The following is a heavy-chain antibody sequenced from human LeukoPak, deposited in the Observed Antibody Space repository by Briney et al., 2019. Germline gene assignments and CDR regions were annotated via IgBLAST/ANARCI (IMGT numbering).Heavy chain of an antibody. V-gene: IGHV3-48*03. CDR1: GFTFSSYE. CDR3: ARLLTGVPDY. CDR2: ISSSGSAI. D-gene: IGHD1-14*01. Sequence: PGGSLRLSCAASGFTFSSYEMKWVRQAPGKGLEWVSYISSSGSAICYADSVKGRFTISRDNAKNSLYLQMNSLRAEDTAVYYCARLLTGVPDYWGQGTLVTVS. J-gene: IGHJ4*02.